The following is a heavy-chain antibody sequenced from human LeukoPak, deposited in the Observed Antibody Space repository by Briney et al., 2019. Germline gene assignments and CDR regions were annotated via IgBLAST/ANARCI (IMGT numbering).Heavy chain of an antibody. V-gene: IGHV3-33*01. D-gene: IGHD2-15*01. CDR1: GFTFSSYG. J-gene: IGHJ4*02. CDR2: IWYDGINK. CDR3: ARYGVFSGGSCYFGFDY. Sequence: GGSLRLYCAASGFTFSSYGMHWVRQAPGKGLEWVAVIWYDGINKYYADSVKGRFTISRDNSKNTLYLQMNSLRAEDTAVYYCARYGVFSGGSCYFGFDYWGQGTLVTVSS.